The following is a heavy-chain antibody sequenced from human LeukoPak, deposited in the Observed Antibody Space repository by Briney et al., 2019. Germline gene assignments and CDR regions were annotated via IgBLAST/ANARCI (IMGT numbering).Heavy chain of an antibody. Sequence: GASVKVSCKASGYTFTSYYMHWVRQAPGQGLEWMGIINPSGGSTSYAQKFQGRVTMTRDTSTSTVYMELSSLRSEDTAVYYCARDLKRFLEWFPRGRAFDIWGQGTMVTVSS. CDR3: ARDLKRFLEWFPRGRAFDI. CDR1: GYTFTSYY. J-gene: IGHJ3*02. V-gene: IGHV1-46*01. CDR2: INPSGGST. D-gene: IGHD3-3*01.